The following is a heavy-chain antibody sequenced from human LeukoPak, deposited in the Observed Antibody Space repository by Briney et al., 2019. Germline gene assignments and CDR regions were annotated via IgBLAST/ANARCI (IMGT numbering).Heavy chain of an antibody. CDR2: IRFDGSNK. D-gene: IGHD3-10*02. CDR3: AKDRGRDCSGTNDAFDI. CDR1: GLTFSSYG. V-gene: IGHV3-30*02. J-gene: IGHJ3*02. Sequence: GGSLRLSCAASGLTFSSYGMHWVRQAPRKGLEWVAFIRFDGSNKSYADSVKGRFTISRVNSKNKLYLQMNSSRTDDTAVFYCAKDRGRDCSGTNDAFDIWGQGTMVTVSS.